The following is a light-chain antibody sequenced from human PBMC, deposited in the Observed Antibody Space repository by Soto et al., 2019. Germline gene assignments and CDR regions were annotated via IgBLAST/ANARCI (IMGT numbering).Light chain of an antibody. Sequence: QSVLTQPPSVSGAPGQRVTISCAGGSSSIGAGYDVHWYQQLPGTAPKLLIYGNFNRPSGAPDRFSGSKSGTSASLAITGLQAGDEADYYCQSYDSSLSGVVFGGGTKPTVL. CDR3: QSYDSSLSGVV. CDR2: GNF. V-gene: IGLV1-40*01. CDR1: SSSIGAGYD. J-gene: IGLJ2*01.